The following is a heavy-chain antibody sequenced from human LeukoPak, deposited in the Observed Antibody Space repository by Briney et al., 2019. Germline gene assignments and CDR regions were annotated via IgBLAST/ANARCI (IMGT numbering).Heavy chain of an antibody. CDR1: GFTFSSYA. Sequence: GGSLRLSCAASGFTFSSYAMSWVRQAPGKGPEWVSSVSTSGGSTYNVDSVKGRFTISRDNSKNTLYLQMNSLRAEDTAVYYCARAFIAAAGTDYWGQGTLVTVSS. D-gene: IGHD6-13*01. CDR2: VSTSGGST. CDR3: ARAFIAAAGTDY. J-gene: IGHJ4*02. V-gene: IGHV3-23*01.